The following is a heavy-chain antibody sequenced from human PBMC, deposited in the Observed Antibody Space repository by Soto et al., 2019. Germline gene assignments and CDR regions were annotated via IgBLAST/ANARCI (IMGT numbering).Heavy chain of an antibody. CDR3: AKGSKFTIFSANDF. CDR1: GFTFSSYA. CDR2: LSGNSGTT. D-gene: IGHD3-3*01. Sequence: EVQLLESGGGLVQPGGSLRLSCAACGFTFSSYAMTWVRQAPGKGLEWVSALSGNSGTTYSADSVKGRFTISRDNSRNTLYLQMSSLRAEDTALYYCAKGSKFTIFSANDFWGQGTLVTVSS. V-gene: IGHV3-23*01. J-gene: IGHJ4*02.